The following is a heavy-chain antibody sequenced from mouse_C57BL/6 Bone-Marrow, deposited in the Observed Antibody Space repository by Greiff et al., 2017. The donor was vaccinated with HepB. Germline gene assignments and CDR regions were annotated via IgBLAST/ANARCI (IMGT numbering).Heavy chain of an antibody. D-gene: IGHD1-1*01. CDR1: GYTFTSYW. Sequence: VQLQQPGAELVKPGASVKMSCKASGYTFTSYWITWVKQRPGQGLEWIGDIYPGSGSTNYNEKFKSKATLTVDTSSSTAYMQLSSLTSEDSAVYYCARYVYYGSSFYYAMDYWGQGTSVTVSS. V-gene: IGHV1-55*01. CDR3: ARYVYYGSSFYYAMDY. CDR2: IYPGSGST. J-gene: IGHJ4*01.